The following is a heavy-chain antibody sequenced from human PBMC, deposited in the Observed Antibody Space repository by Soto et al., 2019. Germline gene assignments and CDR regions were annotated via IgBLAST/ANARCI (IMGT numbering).Heavy chain of an antibody. Sequence: PSETLSLTCTVSGGSISSGDYYWSWIRQPPGKGLEWIGYIYYSGSTYYNPSLKSRVTISVDTSKNQFSLKLSSVTAADTAVYYCARDERYFDWPTQGGGDNWFDPWGQGTLVTVSS. CDR2: IYYSGST. CDR1: GGSISSGDYY. V-gene: IGHV4-30-4*01. D-gene: IGHD3-9*01. CDR3: ARDERYFDWPTQGGGDNWFDP. J-gene: IGHJ5*02.